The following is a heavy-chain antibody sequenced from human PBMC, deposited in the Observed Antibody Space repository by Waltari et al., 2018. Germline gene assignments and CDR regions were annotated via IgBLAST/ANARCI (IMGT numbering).Heavy chain of an antibody. CDR2: IYYTGST. J-gene: IGHJ5*02. D-gene: IGHD2-21*02. V-gene: IGHV4-59*01. Sequence: QVQLQESGPSLLKPSETLSLICTVSGGSISGFYWSWVRQPPGKGLDWIGYIYYTGSTNFNPSLKGRVTMSVDTSNNQFSLKLSSVTAADAAFYYWARGGGGDWEWFDPWSQGPLVTVSS. CDR1: GGSISGFY. CDR3: ARGGGGDWEWFDP.